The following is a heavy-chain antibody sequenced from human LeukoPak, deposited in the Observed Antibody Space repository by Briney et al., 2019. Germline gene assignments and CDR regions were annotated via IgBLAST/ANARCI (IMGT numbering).Heavy chain of an antibody. J-gene: IGHJ5*02. CDR3: AKDRVSPGFNWFDP. Sequence: GGSLRLSCAASGVIISSYAMSWVRQAPGKGLGWVSAINGRGDNTYYADFVKGRFTISRDNSKSTVYLQMNSLRTEDTAVYYCAKDRVSPGFNWFDPWGQGTLVTVSS. V-gene: IGHV3-23*01. CDR1: GVIISSYA. D-gene: IGHD2/OR15-2a*01. CDR2: INGRGDNT.